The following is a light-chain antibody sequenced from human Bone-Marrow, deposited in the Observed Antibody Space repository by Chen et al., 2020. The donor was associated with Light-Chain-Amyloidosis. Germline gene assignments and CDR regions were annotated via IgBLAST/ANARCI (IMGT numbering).Light chain of an antibody. J-gene: IGKJ3*01. CDR3: QQRTNWQLT. V-gene: IGKV3-11*01. CDR1: QHINTY. CDR2: YAS. Sequence: IVLTQSPATLSLSPGERATLSCKTSQHINTYLAWYQQKPGQAPRLLIYYASNRAPGIPTRFTGSGSGTDFTLTISSLEPDDFAIYYCQQRTNWQLTFGPGTRVEIK.